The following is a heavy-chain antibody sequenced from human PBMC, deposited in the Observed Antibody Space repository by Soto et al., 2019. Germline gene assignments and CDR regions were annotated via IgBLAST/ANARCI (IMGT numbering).Heavy chain of an antibody. V-gene: IGHV3-13*01. J-gene: IGHJ6*02. D-gene: IGHD3-22*01. Sequence: GGSLRLSCAASGFTFSSYDMHWVRQATGKGLEWVSAIGTAGDTYYPGSVKGRFTISRENAKNSLYLQMNSLRAEDTAVYYCARDTVPRHYYDSSGWAYYGMDVWGQGTTVTVSS. CDR1: GFTFSSYD. CDR2: IGTAGDT. CDR3: ARDTVPRHYYDSSGWAYYGMDV.